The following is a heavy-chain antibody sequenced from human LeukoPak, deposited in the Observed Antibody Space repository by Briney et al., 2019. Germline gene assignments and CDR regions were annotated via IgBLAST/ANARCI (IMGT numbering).Heavy chain of an antibody. J-gene: IGHJ6*02. Sequence: PGGSLRLSCAASGFTFSTYAMSWVRQAPGKGLEWVAVISYDGSNKYYADSVKGRFTISRDNSKNTLYLQMNSLRAEDTAVYYCARVLVRDGWFGELLVLYGMDVWGQGTTVTVSS. V-gene: IGHV3-30*04. CDR1: GFTFSTYA. CDR3: ARVLVRDGWFGELLVLYGMDV. CDR2: ISYDGSNK. D-gene: IGHD3-10*01.